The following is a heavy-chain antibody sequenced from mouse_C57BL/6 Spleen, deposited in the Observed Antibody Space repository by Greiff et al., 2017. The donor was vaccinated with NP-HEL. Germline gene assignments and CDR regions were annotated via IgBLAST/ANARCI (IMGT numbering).Heavy chain of an antibody. Sequence: VQLQQSGAELVRPGASVKLSCTASGFNIKDDYMHWVKQRPEQGLEWIGWIDPENGDTEYASKFQGKATITADTSSNTAYLQLSSLTSEDTAVYYCTTFITTVVAKDYWGQGTTLTVSS. CDR3: TTFITTVVAKDY. V-gene: IGHV14-4*01. J-gene: IGHJ2*01. CDR2: IDPENGDT. D-gene: IGHD1-1*01. CDR1: GFNIKDDY.